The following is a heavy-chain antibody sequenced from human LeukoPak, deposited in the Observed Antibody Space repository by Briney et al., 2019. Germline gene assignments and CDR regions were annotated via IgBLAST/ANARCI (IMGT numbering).Heavy chain of an antibody. V-gene: IGHV3-20*03. Sequence: STVYPHSVKAPFNISKDNAKKSLYMQMNSLRGEDTALYYCARDGCSSTSCYTEYYMDVWGKGTTVTVSS. CDR3: ARDGCSSTSCYTEYYMDV. J-gene: IGHJ6*03. CDR2: ST. D-gene: IGHD2-2*02.